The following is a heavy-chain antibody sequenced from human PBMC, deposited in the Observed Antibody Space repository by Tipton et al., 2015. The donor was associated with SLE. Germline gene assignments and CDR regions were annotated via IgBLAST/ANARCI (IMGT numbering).Heavy chain of an antibody. Sequence: QSGAEVKKPGASVKVSCKASGYTFTSYYMHWVRQAPGQGLEWMGIINPSGGSTSYAQKFQGRVTMTRDTSTSTVYMELSSLRSEDTAVYYGARAGGLGAMDVWGQGTTVTVSS. V-gene: IGHV1-46*01. CDR1: GYTFTSYY. D-gene: IGHD3/OR15-3a*01. CDR3: ARAGGLGAMDV. J-gene: IGHJ6*02. CDR2: INPSGGST.